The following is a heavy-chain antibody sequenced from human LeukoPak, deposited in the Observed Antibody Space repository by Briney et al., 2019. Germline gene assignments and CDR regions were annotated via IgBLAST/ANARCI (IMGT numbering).Heavy chain of an antibody. CDR1: GASISSGGYY. CDR3: AREATPHAFDS. CDR2: IYYSGST. V-gene: IGHV4-31*03. J-gene: IGHJ3*01. Sequence: PSQTLSLTCTVSGASISSGGYYWSWIRQHPGKGLEWIGYIYYSGSTYSNPSLKSRVAISVDTSKNQFSLKLTSVTAADTAVYYCAREATPHAFDSWGQGTMVTVS. D-gene: IGHD2-15*01.